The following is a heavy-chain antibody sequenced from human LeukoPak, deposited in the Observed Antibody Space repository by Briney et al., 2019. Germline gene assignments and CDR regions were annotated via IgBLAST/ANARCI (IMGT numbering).Heavy chain of an antibody. CDR1: GGTFSSYT. V-gene: IGHV1-69*04. CDR3: ARDSIVATKGYNYYGLDV. Sequence: SVKVSCKASGGTFSSYTVSWVRQAPGQGLEWMGRIIPIFGITKYAQKFQGRVTITADKSTSTANMELSSLRSEDTAVYYCARDSIVATKGYNYYGLDVWGQGTTVTVSS. D-gene: IGHD5-12*01. J-gene: IGHJ6*02. CDR2: IIPIFGIT.